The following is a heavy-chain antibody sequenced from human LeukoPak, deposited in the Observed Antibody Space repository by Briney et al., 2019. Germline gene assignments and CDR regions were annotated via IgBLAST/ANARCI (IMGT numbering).Heavy chain of an antibody. J-gene: IGHJ1*01. CDR3: ARRSEYFQD. Sequence: ASETLSLTCAVSGYSISSGFYWGWIRQPPAKGLEWIGSIYHSGSTYYNPSLKSRVTISLDTSKNQFSLRLSSVTAADTAVYYCARRSEYFQDWGQGTLLTVSS. CDR2: IYHSGST. CDR1: GYSISSGFY. V-gene: IGHV4-38-2*01.